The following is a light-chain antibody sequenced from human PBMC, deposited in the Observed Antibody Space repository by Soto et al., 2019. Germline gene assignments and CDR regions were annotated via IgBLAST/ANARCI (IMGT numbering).Light chain of an antibody. Sequence: QSALTQPASVTGSPGQSITVSCTGTISDVGSYRLVSWYQQYPGKAPKVMIYEDNKRPSGVSSRFSGSKSGNTASLTISGLQAEDEADYYCCSYAGGHTGVFGGGTKLTVL. CDR2: EDN. CDR3: CSYAGGHTGV. V-gene: IGLV2-23*01. J-gene: IGLJ3*02. CDR1: ISDVGSYRL.